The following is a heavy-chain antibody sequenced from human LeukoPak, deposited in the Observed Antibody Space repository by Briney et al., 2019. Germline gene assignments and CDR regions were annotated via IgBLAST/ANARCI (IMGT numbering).Heavy chain of an antibody. CDR2: ISGSGGST. D-gene: IGHD3-9*01. J-gene: IGHJ4*02. V-gene: IGHV3-23*01. Sequence: SGGSLRLSCAASGFTFSSYAMSWVRQAPGKGLEWVSAISGSGGSTYYADSVKGRFTISRDNSKNTLYLQMNSLRAEDTAVYYCAKGGSYDILTDLRGFDYWGQGTLVTVSS. CDR1: GFTFSSYA. CDR3: AKGGSYDILTDLRGFDY.